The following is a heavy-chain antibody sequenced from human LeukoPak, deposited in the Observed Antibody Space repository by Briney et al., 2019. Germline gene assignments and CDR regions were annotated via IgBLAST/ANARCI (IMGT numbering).Heavy chain of an antibody. CDR2: INRDGSEK. Sequence: QPGGSLRLSCVVSGFTLSSCWMMWVRQAPGEGLEWMTNINRDGSEKNYVDSVKGRFTITRDNAENSLYLQMNSLKVEDSAIYYCATYDSWSCYNIAYWGQGTLVTVSS. J-gene: IGHJ4*02. CDR1: GFTLSSCW. D-gene: IGHD3-3*01. CDR3: ATYDSWSCYNIAY. V-gene: IGHV3-7*03.